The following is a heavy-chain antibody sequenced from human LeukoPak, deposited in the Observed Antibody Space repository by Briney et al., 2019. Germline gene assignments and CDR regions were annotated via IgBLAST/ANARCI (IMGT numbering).Heavy chain of an antibody. CDR2: IDHSGST. D-gene: IGHD2-8*02. CDR1: GASISSGSHY. V-gene: IGHV4-39*02. CDR3: ARISNTGVNQRGYFDD. Sequence: SETLSLTCTVSGASISSGSHYWGWLRQAPGKGLEWIGNIDHSGSTNYNPSLKSRVTISVDTSTNHFSLKLSSVAAADTAVYYCARISNTGVNQRGYFDDWGQGTLVTVSS. J-gene: IGHJ4*02.